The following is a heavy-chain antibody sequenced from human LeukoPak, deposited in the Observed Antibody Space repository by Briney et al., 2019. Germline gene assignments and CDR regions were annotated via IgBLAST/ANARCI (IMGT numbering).Heavy chain of an antibody. Sequence: GGSLRLSCAASGFTFSSYGMHWVRQAPGKGLEWVAVIWYDGSNKYYADSVKGRFTISRDNSKNTLSLQMNSLRAEDTAVYYCARGDGYNFFDYWGQGTLVTVSS. CDR2: IWYDGSNK. D-gene: IGHD5-24*01. V-gene: IGHV3-33*01. J-gene: IGHJ4*02. CDR3: ARGDGYNFFDY. CDR1: GFTFSSYG.